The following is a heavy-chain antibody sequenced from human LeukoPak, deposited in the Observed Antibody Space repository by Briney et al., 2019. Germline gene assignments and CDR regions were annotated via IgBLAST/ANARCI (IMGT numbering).Heavy chain of an antibody. CDR1: GFTFCSYG. V-gene: IGHV3-30*18. CDR3: AKSGASGTYGPYYLDY. CDR2: ISFDESNK. D-gene: IGHD3-10*01. J-gene: IGHJ4*02. Sequence: GGSLRLSCAVSGFTFCSYGMQWVRQAPGKGLEWVAVISFDESNKIYVDSVKGRFTISRDNSKNTLYLQMNSLRAEDTAVYYCAKSGASGTYGPYYLDYWGQGTLVTVSS.